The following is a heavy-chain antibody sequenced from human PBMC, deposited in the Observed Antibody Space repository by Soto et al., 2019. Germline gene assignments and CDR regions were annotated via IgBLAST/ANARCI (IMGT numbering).Heavy chain of an antibody. J-gene: IGHJ3*02. CDR1: GFTFSGYS. CDR2: ISSSSSYI. CDR3: ARDQDYYDSSGYYPGDAFDI. Sequence: EVQLVESGGGLVKPGGSLRLSCAASGFTFSGYSMNWVRQAPGKGLEWVSSISSSSSYIYYADSVKGRFTISRDNAKNSLYLQMNSLRAEDTAVYYCARDQDYYDSSGYYPGDAFDIWGQGTMVTVSS. D-gene: IGHD3-22*01. V-gene: IGHV3-21*01.